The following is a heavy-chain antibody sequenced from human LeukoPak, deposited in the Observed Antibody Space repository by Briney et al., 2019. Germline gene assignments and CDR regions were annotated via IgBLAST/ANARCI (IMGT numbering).Heavy chain of an antibody. CDR1: GFTFSSYA. CDR3: AKADYSTTYFDY. CDR2: ISGSGGST. J-gene: IGHJ4*02. V-gene: IGHV3-23*01. Sequence: GGSLRLSCAASGFTFSSYAMSWVGQAPGKGLEGVSAISGSGGSTYYADSVKGRFTISRDNSKNTLYLQMNSLRAEDTAVYYCAKADYSTTYFDYWGQGTLVTVSS. D-gene: IGHD4-11*01.